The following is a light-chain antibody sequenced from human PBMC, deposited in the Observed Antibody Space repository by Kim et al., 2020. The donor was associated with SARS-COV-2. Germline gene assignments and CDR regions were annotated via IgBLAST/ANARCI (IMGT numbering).Light chain of an antibody. CDR1: SSNIGAGYD. CDR2: GNT. CDR3: QSYDSSLSGYV. Sequence: QRVTISCAGISSNIGAGYDVHWYQQLPGTAPKLLIYGNTNRPSGVPDRFSGSKAGTSASLAITGLQAEDESDYYCQSYDSSLSGYVFGTATKVTVL. V-gene: IGLV1-40*01. J-gene: IGLJ1*01.